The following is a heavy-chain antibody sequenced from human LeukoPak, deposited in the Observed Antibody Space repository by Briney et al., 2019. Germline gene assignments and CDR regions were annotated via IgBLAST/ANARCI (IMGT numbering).Heavy chain of an antibody. CDR2: ISAYNGNT. CDR3: ARVAISGAGRGDFDY. CDR1: GYTFTVYY. V-gene: IGHV1-18*04. Sequence: ASVKVSCKASGYTFTVYYMHWVRQAPGQGLEWMGRISAYNGNTNYAQKLQGRVTMTTDTSTSTAYMELRSLRSDDTAVYYCARVAISGAGRGDFDYWGQGTLVTVSS. J-gene: IGHJ4*02. D-gene: IGHD6-19*01.